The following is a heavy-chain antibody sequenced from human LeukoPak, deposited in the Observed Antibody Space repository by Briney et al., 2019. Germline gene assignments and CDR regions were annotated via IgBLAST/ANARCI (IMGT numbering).Heavy chain of an antibody. D-gene: IGHD3-22*01. CDR2: INHSGST. V-gene: IGHV4-34*01. CDR3: ARDRRGPIFTYYYERNAFDI. J-gene: IGHJ3*02. Sequence: SETLSLTCAVYGGSFSGYYWSWIRQPPGKGLEWIGEINHSGSTNYNPSLKSRVTISVDTSKNQFSLQLNSVTPEDTAVYYCARDRRGPIFTYYYERNAFDIWGQGTMVTVSS. CDR1: GGSFSGYY.